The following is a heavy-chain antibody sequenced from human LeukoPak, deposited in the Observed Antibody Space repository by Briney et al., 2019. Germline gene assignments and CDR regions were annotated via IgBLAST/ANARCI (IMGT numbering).Heavy chain of an antibody. CDR3: ARQARGRLITTPYFDY. J-gene: IGHJ4*02. CDR2: IYPGDSDT. CDR1: GYSFTNYW. Sequence: GESLKISCTASGYSFTNYWIGWVRQMPGKGLESMGIIYPGDSDTRYSPSFQGHVTISADTSISTAYLRWSSLKASDTAMFYCARQARGRLITTPYFDYWGQGTPVTVSS. D-gene: IGHD3-22*01. V-gene: IGHV5-51*01.